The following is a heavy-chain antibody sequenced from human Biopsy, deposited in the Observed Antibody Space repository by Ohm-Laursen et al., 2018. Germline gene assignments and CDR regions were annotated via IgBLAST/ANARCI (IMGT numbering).Heavy chain of an antibody. J-gene: IGHJ6*02. CDR1: GFTFDDYG. CDR3: TKADDFWSPEGYYYYFSGMDV. Sequence: SLRLSCAASGFTFDDYGMHWVRQAPGKGLEWVSAIRSTGGSTYYANSVKGRFTISRDNSKNILFLQVNNLRAEDTAIYYCTKADDFWSPEGYYYYFSGMDVWGQGTTVTVSS. CDR2: IRSTGGST. V-gene: IGHV3-23*01. D-gene: IGHD3-3*01.